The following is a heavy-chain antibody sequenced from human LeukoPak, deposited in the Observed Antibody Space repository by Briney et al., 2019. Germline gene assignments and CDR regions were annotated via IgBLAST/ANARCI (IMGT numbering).Heavy chain of an antibody. Sequence: PGGSLRLSRAASGFTSDDYAMHWVRQAPGKGLEWVSGISWNSGSIGYADSVKGRFTISRDNAKNSLYLQMNSLRAEDMALYYCARAYSSSSYFDYWGQGTLVTVSS. D-gene: IGHD6-6*01. J-gene: IGHJ4*02. V-gene: IGHV3-9*02. CDR1: GFTSDDYA. CDR2: ISWNSGSI. CDR3: ARAYSSSSYFDY.